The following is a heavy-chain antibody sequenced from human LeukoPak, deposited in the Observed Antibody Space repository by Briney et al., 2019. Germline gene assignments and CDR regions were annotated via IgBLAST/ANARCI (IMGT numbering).Heavy chain of an antibody. CDR1: GFTFSSYA. CDR3: AKGIRAMGGTNFDS. V-gene: IGHV3-30-3*01. Sequence: PGRSLRLSCAASGFTFSSYAMHWVRQAPGKGLEWVAVISYDGSNKYYVDSVKGRFTISRDNSKNTLNLQMDSLRPEDTAMYYCAKGIRAMGGTNFDSWGQGTLVTVSS. D-gene: IGHD1-26*01. J-gene: IGHJ4*02. CDR2: ISYDGSNK.